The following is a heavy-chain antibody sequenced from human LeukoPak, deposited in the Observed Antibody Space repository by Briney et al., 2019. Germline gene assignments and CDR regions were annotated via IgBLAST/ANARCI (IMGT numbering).Heavy chain of an antibody. CDR3: ARAAYSSTWYSRYFDL. CDR2: IGTAGEI. V-gene: IGHV3-13*01. D-gene: IGHD6-13*01. Sequence: GGSLRLSCAASGFTFSSYDIHWVRQATGKGLEWISGIGTAGEIYFPGSVKGRFTISRENAKNSLYLQMNSLRAGDTAVYYCARAAYSSTWYSRYFDLWGRGTLVTVSS. CDR1: GFTFSSYD. J-gene: IGHJ2*01.